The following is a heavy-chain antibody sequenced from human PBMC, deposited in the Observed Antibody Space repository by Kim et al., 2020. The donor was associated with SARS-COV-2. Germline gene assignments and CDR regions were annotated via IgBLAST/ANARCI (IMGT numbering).Heavy chain of an antibody. J-gene: IGHJ4*02. D-gene: IGHD6-19*01. Sequence: YYVDSVKGRFTISRDNADNSLYLQMNSLRVEDTAVYYCARAYSRGWYYFDSWGQGTLVTVSS. V-gene: IGHV3-7*01. CDR3: ARAYSRGWYYFDS.